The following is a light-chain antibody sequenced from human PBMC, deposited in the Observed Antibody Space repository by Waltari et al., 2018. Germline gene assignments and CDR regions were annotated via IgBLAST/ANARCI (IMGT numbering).Light chain of an antibody. CDR3: QQYYDYLRT. CDR1: QSVSTY. J-gene: IGKJ1*01. V-gene: IGKV1-8*01. Sequence: AIRMTQSPSSLSASTGDRVTITCRANQSVSTYLAWYQQKPGKAPKPLIYAESTLQRGVPSRFSGSGSGADFTLTISCLQSEDVATYYCQQYYDYLRTFGPGTKVEIK. CDR2: AES.